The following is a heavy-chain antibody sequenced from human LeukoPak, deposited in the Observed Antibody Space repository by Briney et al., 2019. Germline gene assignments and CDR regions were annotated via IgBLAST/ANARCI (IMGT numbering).Heavy chain of an antibody. CDR2: IIPIFGTA. V-gene: IGHV1-69*13. Sequence: GASVKVSCKASGGTFSSYAISWVRQAPGQGLEWMGGIIPIFGTANYAQKFQGRVTITADESTSTAYMELSSLRSEDTAVYYCARGTGGYSSGWYSDYWGPGTLVTVSS. CDR1: GGTFSSYA. D-gene: IGHD6-19*01. CDR3: ARGTGGYSSGWYSDY. J-gene: IGHJ4*02.